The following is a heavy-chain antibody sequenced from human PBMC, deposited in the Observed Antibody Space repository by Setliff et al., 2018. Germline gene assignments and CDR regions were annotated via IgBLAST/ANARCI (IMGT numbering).Heavy chain of an antibody. CDR1: GGTFGDYG. CDR3: ARSRLYGGWFDP. Sequence: ASVKVSCKASGGTFGDYGITWVRQAPGQGLEWMGGIILIFDRTKYAQKFQGRVTITADKSISTAYMELSRLRSDDTAVYSCARSRLYGGWFDPWGQGTLVTVSS. CDR2: IILIFDRT. J-gene: IGHJ5*02. V-gene: IGHV1-69*06. D-gene: IGHD4-17*01.